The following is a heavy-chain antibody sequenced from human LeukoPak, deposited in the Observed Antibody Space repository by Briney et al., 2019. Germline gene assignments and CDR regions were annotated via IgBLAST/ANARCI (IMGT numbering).Heavy chain of an antibody. Sequence: NRGESLKISCKGSGYSFTNYWIGWVRQMPGKGLEWMGIIYAGDSDTKYSPSFQGQVTISADKSISTAYLQWRSLKASDTAMYYCARRGAGYNAFDYWGQGTLVTVSS. CDR2: IYAGDSDT. J-gene: IGHJ4*02. V-gene: IGHV5-51*01. D-gene: IGHD5-24*01. CDR3: ARRGAGYNAFDY. CDR1: GYSFTNYW.